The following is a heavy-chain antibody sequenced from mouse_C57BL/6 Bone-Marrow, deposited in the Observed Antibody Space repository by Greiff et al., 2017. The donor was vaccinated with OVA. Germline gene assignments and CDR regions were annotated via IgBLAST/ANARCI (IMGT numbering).Heavy chain of an antibody. J-gene: IGHJ2*01. D-gene: IGHD2-2*01. CDR2: IHPNSGST. CDR1: GYTFTSYW. V-gene: IGHV1-64*01. Sequence: VKLQQPGAELVKPGASVKLSCKASGYTFTSYWMHWVKQRPGQGLEWIGMIHPNSGSTNYNEKFKSKATLTVDKSSSTAYMQLSSLTSEDSAVYYCAREGMVTTGYWGKGTTLTVSS. CDR3: AREGMVTTGY.